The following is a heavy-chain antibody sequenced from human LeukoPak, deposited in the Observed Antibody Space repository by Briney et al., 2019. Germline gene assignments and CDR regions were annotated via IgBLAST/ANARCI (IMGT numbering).Heavy chain of an antibody. V-gene: IGHV1-2*06. CDR1: GYTFTGYY. J-gene: IGHJ4*02. CDR2: INPNSGGT. CDR3: ARVTVYGSGKDKPSDY. D-gene: IGHD3-10*01. Sequence: ASVKVSCKASGYTFTGYYMHWVRQAPGQGLEWMGRINPNSGGTNYAQKFQGRVTMTRDTSISTAYMELSRLRSDGTAVYYCARVTVYGSGKDKPSDYWGQGTLVTVSS.